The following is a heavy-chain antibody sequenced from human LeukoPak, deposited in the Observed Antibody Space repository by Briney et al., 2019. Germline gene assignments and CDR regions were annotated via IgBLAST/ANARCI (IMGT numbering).Heavy chain of an antibody. CDR1: GITLSNYG. J-gene: IGHJ6*02. CDR3: ATYLRSYYHGMDV. D-gene: IGHD3-10*02. Sequence: GGSLRLSCAVSGITLSNYGMSWVRQAPGKGLEWVSAISGTGTTTHYADSVKGRFTSSRDNSKNTLYLQMNSLRAEDTAVYYCATYLRSYYHGMDVWGQGTTVTVSS. V-gene: IGHV3-23*01. CDR2: ISGTGTTT.